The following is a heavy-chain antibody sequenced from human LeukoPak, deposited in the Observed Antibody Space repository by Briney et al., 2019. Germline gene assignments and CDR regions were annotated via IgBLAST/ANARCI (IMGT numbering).Heavy chain of an antibody. CDR1: GGSFSGYY. V-gene: IGHV4-34*01. CDR3: ARGASYSSWFDP. Sequence: SETLSLTCAVYGGSFSGYYWSWIRQPPGKGLEWIGEINHSGSTNYNPSLKSRVTISVDTSKNQFSLKLSSVTAADTAVYYCARGASYSSWFDPWGQGTLVTVSS. CDR2: INHSGST. J-gene: IGHJ5*02. D-gene: IGHD6-13*01.